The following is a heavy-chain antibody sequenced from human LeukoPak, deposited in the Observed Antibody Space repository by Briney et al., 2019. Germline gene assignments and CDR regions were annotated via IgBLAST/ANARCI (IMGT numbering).Heavy chain of an antibody. CDR3: ARDPPEDRAVAFDV. CDR1: GGSIRGYY. V-gene: IGHV4-59*01. D-gene: IGHD6-19*01. J-gene: IGHJ3*01. Sequence: PSETLSLTCTVSGGSIRGYYWSWIRQPPGKGLEYIGYIHDSGRTNYNPTLKSRITISLDTSKNQFSLKLSSVTAADTAVYYCARDPPEDRAVAFDVWGQGTMVTVSS. CDR2: IHDSGRT.